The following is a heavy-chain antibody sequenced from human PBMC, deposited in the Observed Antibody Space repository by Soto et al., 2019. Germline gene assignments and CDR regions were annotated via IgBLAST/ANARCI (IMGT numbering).Heavy chain of an antibody. V-gene: IGHV3-30*18. J-gene: IGHJ4*02. CDR2: ISYDGSNK. CDR3: AKDRYYGSGSYYFDY. CDR1: GFTFSSYG. Sequence: GGSLRLSCAASGFTFSSYGMHWVRQAPGKGLEWVAVISYDGSNKYYADSVKGRFTISRDNSKNTLYLQMNSLRAEDTAVYYCAKDRYYGSGSYYFDYWGQGTLVTVSS. D-gene: IGHD3-10*01.